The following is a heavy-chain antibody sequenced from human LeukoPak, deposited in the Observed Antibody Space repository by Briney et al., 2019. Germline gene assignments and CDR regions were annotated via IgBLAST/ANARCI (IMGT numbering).Heavy chain of an antibody. CDR2: IYNSGSA. CDR3: ARGLIVGATNWFDP. V-gene: IGHV4-59*01. CDR1: GGSISGYC. J-gene: IGHJ5*02. Sequence: PSETLSLTCAVSGGSISGYCWSWIRQPPGKGLEWIGYIYNSGSANYNPSLKSRVTISVDTSKNQFSLQLSSVTAADTAVYYCARGLIVGATNWFDPWGQGTLVTVSS. D-gene: IGHD1-26*01.